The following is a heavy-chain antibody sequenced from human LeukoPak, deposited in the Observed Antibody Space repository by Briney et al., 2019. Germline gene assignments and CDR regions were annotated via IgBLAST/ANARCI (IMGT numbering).Heavy chain of an antibody. J-gene: IGHJ4*02. CDR2: IRYDGSNY. V-gene: IGHV3-30*02. CDR3: AKIRTVEVITTSFDC. D-gene: IGHD3-22*01. Sequence: PGGSLRLSCAASGFTFSSYGMHWVRQAPGKGLEWVAFIRYDGSNYYYADSVKGRFTVSRDNSKNTLYLQMNSLRDEDTAVYYCAKIRTVEVITTSFDCWGQGTLVTVSS. CDR1: GFTFSSYG.